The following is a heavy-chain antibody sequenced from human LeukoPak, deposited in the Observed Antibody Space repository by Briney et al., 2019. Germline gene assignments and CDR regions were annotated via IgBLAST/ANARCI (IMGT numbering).Heavy chain of an antibody. CDR2: IYHSGST. CDR3: ARSSLRGIWSGYPFDY. V-gene: IGHV4-30-2*01. J-gene: IGHJ4*02. D-gene: IGHD3-3*01. CDR1: GGSISSGGYY. Sequence: PSETLSLTCTVSGGSISSGGYYWSWIRQPPGKGLEWIGYIYHSGSTYYNPSLKSRVTISVDTSKNQFSLKLSSVTAADTAVYYCARSSLRGIWSGYPFDYWGQGTLVTVSS.